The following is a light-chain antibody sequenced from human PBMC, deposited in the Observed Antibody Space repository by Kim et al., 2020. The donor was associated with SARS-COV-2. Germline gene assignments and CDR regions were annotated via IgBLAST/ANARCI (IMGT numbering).Light chain of an antibody. CDR2: SND. Sequence: GQRVTVSCSGSTSNNGSNTVSWYQQLPGTAPKLLIYSNDQRPSGVPDQFSGSKSGTSASLAISGLQSADEADYYCATWDDSLNGWVFGGGTKLTVL. CDR1: TSNNGSNT. V-gene: IGLV1-44*01. J-gene: IGLJ3*02. CDR3: ATWDDSLNGWV.